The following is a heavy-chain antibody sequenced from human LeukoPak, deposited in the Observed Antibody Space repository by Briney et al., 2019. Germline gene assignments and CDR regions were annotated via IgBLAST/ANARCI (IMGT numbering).Heavy chain of an antibody. J-gene: IGHJ5*02. D-gene: IGHD3-10*01. CDR2: INPNSGGT. CDR3: ARVMLRGVNWFDP. CDR1: GYTFTGYY. V-gene: IGHV1-2*02. Sequence: ASVKVSCKASGYTFTGYYIHWVRQAPGQGLEWMGWINPNSGGTNYAQKFQGRVTMTRDTSISTAYMELSRLRSDDTAVYYCARVMLRGVNWFDPWGQGTLVTVSS.